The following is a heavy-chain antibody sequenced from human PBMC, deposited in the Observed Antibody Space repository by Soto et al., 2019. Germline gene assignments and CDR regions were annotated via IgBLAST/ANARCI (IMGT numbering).Heavy chain of an antibody. V-gene: IGHV3-48*02. CDR1: GFTFSSYS. D-gene: IGHD6-13*01. Sequence: PVGSLRLSCTASGFTFSSYSMNWVRQAPGKGLEWVSYISSSSSVIYSADSVKGRFTISRDNAKNSLYLQMNSLRDEDTAVYYCARNWLSSSWFALFDYWGQGTLVTVSS. CDR2: ISSSSSVI. CDR3: ARNWLSSSWFALFDY. J-gene: IGHJ4*02.